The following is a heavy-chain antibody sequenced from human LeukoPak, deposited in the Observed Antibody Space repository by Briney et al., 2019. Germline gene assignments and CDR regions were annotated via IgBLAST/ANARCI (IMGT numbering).Heavy chain of an antibody. J-gene: IGHJ4*02. D-gene: IGHD6-19*01. CDR3: AREGLYSSGWSTFDY. Sequence: GSLRLSCAASGFTFSSYSMTWVRQPPGKGLEWIGYIYYSGSTNYNPSLKSRVTISVDTSKNQFSLKLSSVTAADTAVYYCAREGLYSSGWSTFDYWGQGTLVTVSS. V-gene: IGHV4-59*01. CDR2: IYYSGST. CDR1: GFTFSSYS.